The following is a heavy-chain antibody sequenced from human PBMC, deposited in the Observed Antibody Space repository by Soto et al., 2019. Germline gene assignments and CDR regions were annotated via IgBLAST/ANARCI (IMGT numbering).Heavy chain of an antibody. D-gene: IGHD3-3*02. J-gene: IGHJ4*02. V-gene: IGHV4-39*01. Sequence: SETLSLTCTVSGSSINSSGYYWGWIRQPPGKGLEWIGSMFYGVSTYYNPSLKSRVTVSVDTSKNQFSLNLRSVTAADTAVYYCARLPSRHLVDYWGQGTLGTVSA. CDR2: MFYGVST. CDR3: ARLPSRHLVDY. CDR1: GSSINSSGYY.